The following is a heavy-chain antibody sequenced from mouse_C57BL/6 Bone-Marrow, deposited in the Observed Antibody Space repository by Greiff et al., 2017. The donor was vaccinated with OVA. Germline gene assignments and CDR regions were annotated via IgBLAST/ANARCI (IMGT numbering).Heavy chain of an antibody. CDR2: ISYDGSN. J-gene: IGHJ4*01. Sequence: ESGPGLVKPSQSLSLTCSVTGYSITSGYYWNWIRQFPGNKLEWMGYISYDGSNNYNPSLKNRISITRDTSKNQFFLKLNSVTTEDTATYYCARGYDYDGDAMDYWGQGTSVTVSS. CDR1: GYSITSGYY. V-gene: IGHV3-6*01. D-gene: IGHD2-4*01. CDR3: ARGYDYDGDAMDY.